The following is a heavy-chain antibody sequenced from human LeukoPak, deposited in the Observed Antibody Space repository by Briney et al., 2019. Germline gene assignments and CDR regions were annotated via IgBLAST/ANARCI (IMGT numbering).Heavy chain of an antibody. CDR3: ARDAYYDFWSGYSRGADY. Sequence: SETLSLTCTVSGYSISSNYYWGWIRQPPGKGLEWIGSIYHSGSTYYNPSLKSRVTISADTSKNQFSLKLSSVTAADTAVYFCARDAYYDFWSGYSRGADYWGQGTLSPSPQ. CDR2: IYHSGST. J-gene: IGHJ4*02. CDR1: GYSISSNYY. V-gene: IGHV4-38-2*02. D-gene: IGHD3-3*01.